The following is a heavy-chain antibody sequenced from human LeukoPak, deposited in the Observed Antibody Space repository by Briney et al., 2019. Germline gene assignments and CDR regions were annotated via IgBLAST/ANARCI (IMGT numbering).Heavy chain of an antibody. Sequence: GGSLRLSCAASGFTFSSDAMSWVRQAPGKGLEWVSAISGSGGSTYYADSVKGRFTISRDNSKNTLYLQMNSLRAEDTAVYYCATYYYGSGSYYNPFDYWGQGTLVTVSS. J-gene: IGHJ4*02. CDR2: ISGSGGST. CDR1: GFTFSSDA. D-gene: IGHD3-10*01. V-gene: IGHV3-23*01. CDR3: ATYYYGSGSYYNPFDY.